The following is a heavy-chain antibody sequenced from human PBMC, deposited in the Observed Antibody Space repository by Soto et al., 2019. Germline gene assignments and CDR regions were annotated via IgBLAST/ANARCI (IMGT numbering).Heavy chain of an antibody. D-gene: IGHD2-2*01. CDR1: GFTFSSYS. CDR2: INSSSSTI. Sequence: PGGSLRLSCAASGFTFSSYSMNWVRQAPGKGLESISYINSSSSTIFYADSVKGRFTISRDNAKNSLYLQMNSLRADDTAVYYCARPSGFCSSTRCKGGDAFDIWGQGTMVTVSS. CDR3: ARPSGFCSSTRCKGGDAFDI. J-gene: IGHJ3*02. V-gene: IGHV3-48*01.